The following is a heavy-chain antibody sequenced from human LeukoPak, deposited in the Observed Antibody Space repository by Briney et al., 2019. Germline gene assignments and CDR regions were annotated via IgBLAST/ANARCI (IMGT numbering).Heavy chain of an antibody. CDR3: ARHRTYSSDWYTSAFDI. Sequence: SETLSLTCTVSGGSINSYYWSWIRQPPGKGLEWIGYIYYSGSTNSNPSLKSRVTMSVDTSKNQFSLKLSSVTAADTAVYYCARHRTYSSDWYTSAFDIWGQGTVVTVSS. J-gene: IGHJ3*02. CDR2: IYYSGST. CDR1: GGSINSYY. V-gene: IGHV4-59*08. D-gene: IGHD6-19*01.